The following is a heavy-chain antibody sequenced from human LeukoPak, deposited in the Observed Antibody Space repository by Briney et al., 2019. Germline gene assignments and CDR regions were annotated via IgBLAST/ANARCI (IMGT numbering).Heavy chain of an antibody. J-gene: IGHJ3*02. Sequence: ASVKVSCKASGYTFTSYYMHWVRQAPGQGLEWMGIINPSGGSTSYAQKFQERVTITRDMSTSTAYMELSSLRSEDTAVYYCAAFRRGGSLGQGAFDIWGQGTMVTVSS. CDR2: INPSGGST. CDR1: GYTFTSYY. V-gene: IGHV1-46*01. CDR3: AAFRRGGSLGQGAFDI. D-gene: IGHD1-26*01.